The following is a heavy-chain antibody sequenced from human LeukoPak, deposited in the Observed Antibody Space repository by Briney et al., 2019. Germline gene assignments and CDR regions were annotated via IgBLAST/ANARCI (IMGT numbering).Heavy chain of an antibody. Sequence: ASVKVSCKASVYTSTSYGISWVRQAPGQGLEWMGWISAYNGNTNYAQKLQGRVTMTTDTSTSTAYMELRSLRSDDTAVYYCARGDNSYGYSVIYYWGQGTLVTVSS. CDR2: ISAYNGNT. CDR1: VYTSTSYG. CDR3: ARGDNSYGYSVIYY. J-gene: IGHJ4*02. V-gene: IGHV1-18*04. D-gene: IGHD5-18*01.